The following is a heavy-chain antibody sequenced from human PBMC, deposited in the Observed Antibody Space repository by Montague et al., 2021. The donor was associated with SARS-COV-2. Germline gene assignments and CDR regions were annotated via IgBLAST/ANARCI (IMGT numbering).Heavy chain of an antibody. J-gene: IGHJ6*02. D-gene: IGHD4-17*01. CDR1: GFPFDDFA. CDR3: AKGREWVTVNVDPPYYSYGMDV. Sequence: FRRLSCAGSGFPFDDFAMTWVRQAPGKGPEWVSALSGSGGKTYYADSVKGRFTISRDNSKNTLYLQMKSLRADDTAIYYCAKGREWVTVNVDPPYYSYGMDVWGQGTTVTVSS. CDR2: LSGSGGKT. V-gene: IGHV3-23*01.